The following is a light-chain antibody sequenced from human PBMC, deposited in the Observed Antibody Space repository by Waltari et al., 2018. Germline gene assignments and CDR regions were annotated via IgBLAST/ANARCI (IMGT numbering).Light chain of an antibody. CDR1: QSISRF. Sequence: DIFLTQSPGTLSFSPGAGATLSCRASQSISRFLAWYQQKPGQAPRLLIYDASTRATGIPDRFSGSGSGTDFSLTISRLEHEDFAVYYCQKYGTLPATFGQGTKVEIK. J-gene: IGKJ1*01. V-gene: IGKV3-20*01. CDR2: DAS. CDR3: QKYGTLPAT.